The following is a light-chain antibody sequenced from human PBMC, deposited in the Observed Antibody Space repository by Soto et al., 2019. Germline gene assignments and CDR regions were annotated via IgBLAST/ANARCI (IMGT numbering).Light chain of an antibody. CDR2: DAS. CDR1: QDISNY. Sequence: DIQMTQSPSSLSASVGDRVTITFQASQDISNYLNWYQQKPGKAPKLLIYDASNLETGVPSRFSGSGSGTDFTFTISSLQPEDLATYYCQQYDNLPLMYTFGQGTKLEIK. J-gene: IGKJ2*01. V-gene: IGKV1-33*01. CDR3: QQYDNLPLMYT.